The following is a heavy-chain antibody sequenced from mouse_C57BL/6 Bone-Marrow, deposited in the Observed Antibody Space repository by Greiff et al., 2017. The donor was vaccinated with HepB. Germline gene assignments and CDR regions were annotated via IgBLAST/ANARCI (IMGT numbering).Heavy chain of an antibody. V-gene: IGHV5-9*01. J-gene: IGHJ2*01. CDR3: ARDVNGNYFDY. CDR1: GFTFSSYT. D-gene: IGHD4-1*01. Sequence: EVKLVESGGGLVKPGGSLKLSCAASGFTFSSYTMSWVRQTPEKRLEWVATISGGGGNTYYPDSVKGRFTISRDNAKNTLYLQMSSLRSEDTALYYCARDVNGNYFDYWGQGTTLTVSS. CDR2: ISGGGGNT.